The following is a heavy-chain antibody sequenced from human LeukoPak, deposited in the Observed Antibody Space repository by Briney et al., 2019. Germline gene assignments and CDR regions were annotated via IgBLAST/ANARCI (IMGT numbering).Heavy chain of an antibody. V-gene: IGHV3-30*04. J-gene: IGHJ4*02. CDR2: ISDDGRHN. CDR1: GSNFKNYA. Sequence: GGSLRLSCGASGSNFKNYALHWVRQAPGKGLEWVAVISDDGRHNYYADSVKGRFTISRDNSKSTLYLQMNSLRDDDSAAYFCARVYLERLTAGYFDHWGQGTQVTVS. D-gene: IGHD2-8*01. CDR3: ARVYLERLTAGYFDH.